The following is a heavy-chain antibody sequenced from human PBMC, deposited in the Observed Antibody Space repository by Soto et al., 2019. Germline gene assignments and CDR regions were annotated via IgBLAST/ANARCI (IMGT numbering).Heavy chain of an antibody. CDR3: ARVPNSSGWYDADPIWFDP. Sequence: ASVKVSCKASGYTFTSYGISWVRQAPGQGLEWMGWISAYNGNTNYAQKLQGRVTMTTDTSTSTAYMELRSLRSDDTAVYYCARVPNSSGWYDADPIWFDPWGQGTLVTVSS. CDR1: GYTFTSYG. CDR2: ISAYNGNT. D-gene: IGHD6-19*01. J-gene: IGHJ5*02. V-gene: IGHV1-18*01.